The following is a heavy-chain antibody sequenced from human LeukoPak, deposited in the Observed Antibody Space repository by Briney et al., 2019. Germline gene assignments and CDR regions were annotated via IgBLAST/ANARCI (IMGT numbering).Heavy chain of an antibody. J-gene: IGHJ6*03. CDR1: GGSISSYY. V-gene: IGHV4-4*07. CDR2: IYTSGST. Sequence: ASETLSPTCTVPGGSISSYYWSWIRQPAGKGLEWIGRIYTSGSTNYNPSLKSRVTMSVDTSKNQFSLKLSSVTAADTAVYYCAREKSNTNDFWSGSWNYYYYMDVWGKGTTVTVPS. CDR3: AREKSNTNDFWSGSWNYYYYMDV. D-gene: IGHD3-3*01.